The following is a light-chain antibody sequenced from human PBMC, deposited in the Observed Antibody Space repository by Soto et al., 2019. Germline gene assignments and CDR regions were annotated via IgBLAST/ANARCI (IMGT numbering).Light chain of an antibody. Sequence: QSALTQPASVSGSPGQSITISCTGTSSDVGNYYAVSWYQQHPDRAPKVIIYEGSKRPSGVSNRFSGSKSGNTASLTISGLQAEDEADYYCSANAGGSTLVFGGGTKLTVL. CDR3: SANAGGSTLV. J-gene: IGLJ2*01. V-gene: IGLV2-23*01. CDR2: EGS. CDR1: SSDVGNYYA.